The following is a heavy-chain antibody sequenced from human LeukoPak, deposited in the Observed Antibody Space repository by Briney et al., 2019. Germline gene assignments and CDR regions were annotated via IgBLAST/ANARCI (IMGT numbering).Heavy chain of an antibody. Sequence: AGGSLRLSCAASGFTFSSYDMHWVRQAPGKGLEWVAVISYDGSNKYYADSVKGRFTISRDNSENTLYLQMNSLRAEDTAVYYCAKDLTGYNFYYYDMDVWGQGTTVTVSS. CDR1: GFTFSSYD. V-gene: IGHV3-30*18. CDR3: AKDLTGYNFYYYDMDV. D-gene: IGHD3-9*01. J-gene: IGHJ6*02. CDR2: ISYDGSNK.